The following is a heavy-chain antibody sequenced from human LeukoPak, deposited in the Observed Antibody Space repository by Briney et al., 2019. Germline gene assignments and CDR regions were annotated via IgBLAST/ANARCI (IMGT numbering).Heavy chain of an antibody. Sequence: SETLSLTCTVSGYSISSAYYWGWIRQPPGKGLEWIGSIYHNGSHYYNPYLKSRFTISVDTSKNQFSLKLSSVTAADTAVYYCATWTTTVTTGGFDYWGQGTLVTVSS. D-gene: IGHD4-17*01. CDR2: IYHNGSH. CDR1: GYSISSAYY. V-gene: IGHV4-38-2*02. CDR3: ATWTTTVTTGGFDY. J-gene: IGHJ4*02.